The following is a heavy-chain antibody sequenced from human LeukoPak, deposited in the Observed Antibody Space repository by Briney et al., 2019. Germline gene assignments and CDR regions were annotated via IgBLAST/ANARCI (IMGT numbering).Heavy chain of an antibody. D-gene: IGHD1-1*01. CDR2: ISSSSSYI. CDR1: GITFNSYT. Sequence: PGGSLRLSCAASGITFNSYTMNWVRQAPGKGLEWVSSISSSSSYIYYAASVKGRFTISRDNAKNSLYLQMNRLRAEDTAVYYCARGRQLERLAFGKEGSAFDYWGQGTLVTVSS. CDR3: ARGRQLERLAFGKEGSAFDY. J-gene: IGHJ4*02. V-gene: IGHV3-21*01.